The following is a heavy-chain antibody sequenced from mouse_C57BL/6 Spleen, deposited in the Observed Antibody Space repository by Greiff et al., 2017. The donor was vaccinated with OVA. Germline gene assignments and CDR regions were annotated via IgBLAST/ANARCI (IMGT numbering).Heavy chain of an antibody. J-gene: IGHJ1*03. CDR2: IRLKSDNYAT. D-gene: IGHD1-1*01. CDR1: GLTFSNYW. CDR3: TGRYLEYFDV. V-gene: IGHV6-3*01. Sequence: EVQLVESGGGLVQPGGSMKLSCVASGLTFSNYWMNWVCKSLEKGLEWVVQIRLKSDNYATHYAESVKGRFTISRDDSKSSVYLQMNNLRAEDTGIYYCTGRYLEYFDVWGTGTTVTVSS.